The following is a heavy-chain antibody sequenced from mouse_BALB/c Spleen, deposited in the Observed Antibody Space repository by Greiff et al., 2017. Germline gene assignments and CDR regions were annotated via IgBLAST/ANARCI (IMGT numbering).Heavy chain of an antibody. D-gene: IGHD1-1*02. CDR2: IYPGSGST. CDR1: GYTFTSYW. V-gene: IGHV1S22*01. CDR3: TRYGVHAMEY. J-gene: IGHJ4*01. Sequence: LQQPGSELVRPGASVTLSCKASGYTFTSYWMHWVKQRPGQGLEWIGNIYPGSGSTNYDEKFKRKATLTVDTSSSTAYMQLSSLTSEDSAVYYGTRYGVHAMEYWGEGTAVT.